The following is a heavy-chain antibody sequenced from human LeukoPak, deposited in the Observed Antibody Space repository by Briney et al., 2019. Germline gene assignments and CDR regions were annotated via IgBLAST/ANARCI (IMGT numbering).Heavy chain of an antibody. V-gene: IGHV3-66*01. J-gene: IGHJ4*02. CDR1: GFTVSTNY. D-gene: IGHD2-15*01. CDR2: IYSGGST. Sequence: GGSLRLSCAASGFTVSTNYMSWVRQAPGKGLEWVSIIYSGGSTYYADSLKGRFTIYRDNSKNTLYFQINSLRAEDTAVYYCARGDVVVVPHYWGQGTLVTVSS. CDR3: ARGDVVVVPHY.